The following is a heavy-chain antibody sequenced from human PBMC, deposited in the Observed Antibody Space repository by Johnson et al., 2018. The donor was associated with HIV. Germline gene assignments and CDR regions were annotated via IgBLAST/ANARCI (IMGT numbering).Heavy chain of an antibody. D-gene: IGHD2-21*02. CDR2: ISSRGSII. CDR1: GFTFSDYY. J-gene: IGHJ3*02. CDR3: GRHRDDAFDI. Sequence: VQLVEYGGGLVKPGGSLRLSCAASGFTFSDYYMSWIRQAPGKGLEWVSDISSRGSIIYYADSVKGRFTISRDNAENSLYLQMNNLRAEDTAVYYCGRHRDDAFDIWGQGTMVTVSS. V-gene: IGHV3-11*04.